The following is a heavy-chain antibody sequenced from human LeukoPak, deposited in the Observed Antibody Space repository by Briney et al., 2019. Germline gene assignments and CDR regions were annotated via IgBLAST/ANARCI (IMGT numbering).Heavy chain of an antibody. CDR1: GFTFSTYW. V-gene: IGHV3-74*01. CDR3: ARDLNGYMDV. CDR2: INSDGSST. D-gene: IGHD2-8*01. Sequence: GGSLRLSCAASGFTFSTYWMNWVRQPPGKGLVWVSRINSDGSSTTYADSVKGRFTISRDNAQNSLYLQMNSLRAEDTAVYYCARDLNGYMDVWGKGTTVTISS. J-gene: IGHJ6*03.